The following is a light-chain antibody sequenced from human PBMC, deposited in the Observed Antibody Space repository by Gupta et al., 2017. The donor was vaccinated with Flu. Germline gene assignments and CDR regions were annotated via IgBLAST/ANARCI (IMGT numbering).Light chain of an antibody. V-gene: IGLV2-23*02. Sequence: SSDVADYDLVSWYQQRPGEAPRLIIFGVTKRPSGISDRFSGSKSDNTASLTISGLQAEDEAYYYCFSYVGTSVPWVFGGGTKLTVL. CDR2: GVT. CDR3: FSYVGTSVPWV. J-gene: IGLJ3*02. CDR1: SSDVADYDL.